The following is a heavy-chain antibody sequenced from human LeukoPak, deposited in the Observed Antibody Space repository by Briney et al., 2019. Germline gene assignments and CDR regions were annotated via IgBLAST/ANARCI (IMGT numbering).Heavy chain of an antibody. D-gene: IGHD3-10*01. CDR1: GFTFSSYS. Sequence: KPGGSLRLSCAASGFTFSSYSMNWVRQAPGKGLEWVSSISSSSSYIYYADSVKGRFTISRDNAKNSLFLQMNSLRAEDTAVYYCARDGETMVRGVKFAWFDPWGQGTLVTVSS. CDR3: ARDGETMVRGVKFAWFDP. V-gene: IGHV3-21*01. J-gene: IGHJ5*02. CDR2: ISSSSSYI.